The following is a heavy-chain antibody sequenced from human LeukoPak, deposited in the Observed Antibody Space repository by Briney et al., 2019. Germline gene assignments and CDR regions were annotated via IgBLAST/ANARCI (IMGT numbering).Heavy chain of an antibody. V-gene: IGHV4-39*01. D-gene: IGHD6-19*01. CDR2: IYYSGST. J-gene: IGHJ4*02. CDR3: ARQVGVAVAGKQFDY. Sequence: GSLRLSCAASGFTFSSYWMSWVRQAPGKGLEWIGSIYYSGSTYYNPSLKSRVTISVDTSKNQFSLKLSSVTAADTAVYYCARQVGVAVAGKQFDYWGQGTLVTVSS. CDR1: GFTFSSYW.